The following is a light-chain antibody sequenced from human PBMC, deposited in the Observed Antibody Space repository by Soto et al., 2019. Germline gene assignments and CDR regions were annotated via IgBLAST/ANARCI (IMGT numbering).Light chain of an antibody. CDR1: QSICRW. J-gene: IGKJ1*01. V-gene: IGKV1-5*01. CDR2: DAS. Sequence: DIQMTQSPATLSSSVGDRATITCRASQSICRWLACYQQKPGKAPKILIYDASSLASGVPSKFSGSGSGTEIILTISSLQPDDFATYYCQQYNSYSPWTFGQGTKVEIK. CDR3: QQYNSYSPWT.